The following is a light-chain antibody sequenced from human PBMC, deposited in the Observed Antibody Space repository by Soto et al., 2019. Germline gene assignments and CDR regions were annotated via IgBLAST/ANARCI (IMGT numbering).Light chain of an antibody. J-gene: IGKJ4*01. CDR1: QSIHTS. V-gene: IGKV3-15*01. CDR3: QQYDAWPLT. CDR2: EAI. Sequence: TQSPSTLSLSPGERATLSWGASQSIHTSLAWYQQKTGQPPRLLIYEAIIRAADVPARFSGSWYGTEFNLTINSLQSEDFAVYYCQQYDAWPLTFGGGTKVDIK.